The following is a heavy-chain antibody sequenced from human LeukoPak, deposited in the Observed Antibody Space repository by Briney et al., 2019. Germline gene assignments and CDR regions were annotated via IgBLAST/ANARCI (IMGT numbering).Heavy chain of an antibody. CDR3: ARHFQQQLVRWLAMFGRGGAYGQIDY. J-gene: IGHJ4*02. D-gene: IGHD6-13*01. CDR1: GGSFSGYY. Sequence: SETLSLTCAVYGGSFSGYYWSWIRQPPGKGLEWIGEINHSGSTNYNPSLKSRVTISVDTSKNQFSLKLSSVTAADTAVYYCARHFQQQLVRWLAMFGRGGAYGQIDYWGQGTLVTVSS. CDR2: INHSGST. V-gene: IGHV4-34*01.